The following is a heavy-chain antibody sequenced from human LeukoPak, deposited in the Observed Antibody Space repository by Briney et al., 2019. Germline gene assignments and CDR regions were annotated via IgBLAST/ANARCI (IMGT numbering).Heavy chain of an antibody. CDR3: ARRRYYDSTGSFE. D-gene: IGHD3-22*01. CDR1: GDFISSSSYY. J-gene: IGHJ1*01. V-gene: IGHV4-39*02. Sequence: PSETLSLTCTVSGDFISSSSYYWGWIRQTPGKGLEWIGDVYYTGRTYYNPSLKSRVFISIDTSKNYFSLNLNFVTAADTAVYYCARRRYYDSTGSFEWGRGSLVTVSS. CDR2: VYYTGRT.